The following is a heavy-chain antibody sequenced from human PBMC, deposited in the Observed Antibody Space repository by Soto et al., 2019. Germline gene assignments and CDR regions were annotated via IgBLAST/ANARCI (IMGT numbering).Heavy chain of an antibody. D-gene: IGHD3-3*01. Sequence: LRLSCAASGFTFSNYAMSWVRQAPGKGLEWISVISGSGGSTYYADSVKGRFTISRDNSKNTLYLQINSLRAEDTAIYFCAKDFGITIFGVVNAFDIWGQGTMVTVSS. J-gene: IGHJ3*02. CDR1: GFTFSNYA. V-gene: IGHV3-23*01. CDR2: ISGSGGST. CDR3: AKDFGITIFGVVNAFDI.